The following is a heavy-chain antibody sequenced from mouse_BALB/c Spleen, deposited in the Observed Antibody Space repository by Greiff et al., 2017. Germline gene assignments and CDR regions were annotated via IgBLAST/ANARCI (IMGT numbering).Heavy chain of an antibody. V-gene: IGHV1-20*02. CDR2: INPYNGDT. J-gene: IGHJ4*01. CDR1: GYSFTGYF. D-gene: IGHD1-1*01. Sequence: VQLQQSGPELVKPGASVKISCKASGYSFTGYFMNWVMQSHGKSLEWIGRINPYNGDTFYNQKFKGKATLTVDKSSSTAHMELRSLASEDSAVYYCARSVVEDYAMDYWGQGTSVTVSS. CDR3: ARSVVEDYAMDY.